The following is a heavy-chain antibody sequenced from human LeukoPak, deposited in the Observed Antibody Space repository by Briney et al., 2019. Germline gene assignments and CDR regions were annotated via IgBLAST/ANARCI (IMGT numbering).Heavy chain of an antibody. CDR1: GFTFSSYW. J-gene: IGHJ6*02. V-gene: IGHV3-7*03. CDR2: INHNGNVN. Sequence: GGSLRLSRAASGFTFSSYWMNWARQAPGKELEWVASINHNGNVNYYVDSVKGRFTISRDNAKNSLYLQMSNLRAEDTAVYFCARGGGLDVWGQGATVTVSS. CDR3: ARGGGLDV. D-gene: IGHD3-16*01.